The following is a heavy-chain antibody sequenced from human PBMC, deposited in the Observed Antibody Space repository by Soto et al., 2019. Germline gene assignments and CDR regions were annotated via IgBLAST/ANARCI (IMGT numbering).Heavy chain of an antibody. Sequence: QVQLVQSGAEVKKPGASVKVSCKASGYTFTSYGISWVRQAPGQGLEWMGWISAYNGNTNYAQKLQGRVTMTTDTSTSTANMELRSLRSDDTAVYYCAGRAPLNMGCYNYIYYYYGMDVWGQGTTVTVSS. CDR3: AGRAPLNMGCYNYIYYYYGMDV. CDR2: ISAYNGNT. D-gene: IGHD5-12*01. CDR1: GYTFTSYG. J-gene: IGHJ6*02. V-gene: IGHV1-18*01.